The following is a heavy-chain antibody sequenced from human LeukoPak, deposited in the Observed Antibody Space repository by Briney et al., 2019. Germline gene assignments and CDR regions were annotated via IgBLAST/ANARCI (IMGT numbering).Heavy chain of an antibody. J-gene: IGHJ5*02. CDR3: ARDRPVDTAMGFDP. Sequence: GASVKVSCKASGGTFSSYAISWVRQAPGQGLEWMGRIIPILGIANYAQKFQGRVTITADKSTSTAYMELSSLRSEDTAVYYCARDRPVDTAMGFDPWGQGTLVTVSS. D-gene: IGHD5-18*01. V-gene: IGHV1-69*04. CDR1: GGTFSSYA. CDR2: IIPILGIA.